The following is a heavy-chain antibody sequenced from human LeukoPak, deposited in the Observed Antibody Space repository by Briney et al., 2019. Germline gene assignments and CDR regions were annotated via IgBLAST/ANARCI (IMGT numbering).Heavy chain of an antibody. CDR1: GFTFRTYA. CDR3: ARDPNGDYIGAFDF. J-gene: IGHJ3*01. Sequence: GGSLRLSCTASGFTFRTYAMIWVRQAPGKGLEWVSAIRAGGDTTVYADAVRGRFTISRDNSNNALYLQMNELRADDMAVYYCARDPNGDYIGAFDFWGQGTMVTVSS. D-gene: IGHD4-17*01. V-gene: IGHV3-23*01. CDR2: IRAGGDTT.